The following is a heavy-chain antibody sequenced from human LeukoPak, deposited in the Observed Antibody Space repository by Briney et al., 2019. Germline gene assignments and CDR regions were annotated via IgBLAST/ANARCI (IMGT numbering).Heavy chain of an antibody. D-gene: IGHD2-15*01. J-gene: IGHJ4*02. CDR2: IFPILGIA. CDR1: VGTFISYP. V-gene: IGHV1-69*04. CDR3: ARGYCSGGRCYPADY. Sequence: SVTVTCKASVGTFISYPIGWVRQARGQGLDWMGRIFPILGIANDAQKFQGRVTITADKSTSTAYMELSSLRSEDTAVYYCARGYCSGGRCYPADYWGQGTLVTVSS.